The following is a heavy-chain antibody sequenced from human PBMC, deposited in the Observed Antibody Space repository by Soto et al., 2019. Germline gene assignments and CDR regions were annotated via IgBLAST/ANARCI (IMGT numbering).Heavy chain of an antibody. V-gene: IGHV3-21*01. CDR3: ARDRAAYYDILTGPDAPSDP. D-gene: IGHD3-9*01. CDR1: GFTFSSYS. CDR2: ISTRSSNI. J-gene: IGHJ5*02. Sequence: GGSLRLSCAASGFTFSSYSMNWVRQAPGKGLEWVASISTRSSNIYYADPVKGRFTISRDNAKNSVYLQMNSLRAEDTAIYYCARDRAAYYDILTGPDAPSDPWGLGNPVTGSS.